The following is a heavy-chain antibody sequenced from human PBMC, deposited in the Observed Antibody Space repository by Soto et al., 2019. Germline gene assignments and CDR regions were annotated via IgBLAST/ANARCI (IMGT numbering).Heavy chain of an antibody. D-gene: IGHD1-26*01. CDR1: GGTFSSYS. Sequence: VKVSCKASGGTFSSYSINWLRQAPGQGLEWMGEIIPIFGTANYAQKFQGRVTITADESTSTAYMELSSLRSEDTAVYYCARDGGRHSGGIDYWGQGTLVTVSS. V-gene: IGHV1-69*01. CDR2: IIPIFGTA. J-gene: IGHJ4*02. CDR3: ARDGGRHSGGIDY.